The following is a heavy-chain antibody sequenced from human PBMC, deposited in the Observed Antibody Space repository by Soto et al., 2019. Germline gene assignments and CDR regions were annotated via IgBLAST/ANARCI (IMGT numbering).Heavy chain of an antibody. CDR3: AKGGVGTIDWFDP. CDR2: IRGGSVAT. Sequence: EVQLLESGGGLVQPGGSLRLSCAASGFMLSNYAMSWVRQAPGKGLEWVSTIRGGSVATYHADSAKGRFTISTDNSKNTLYLQVDSLRVDDTAVYYCAKGGVGTIDWFDPWGQGTLVTVSS. CDR1: GFMLSNYA. D-gene: IGHD1-7*01. V-gene: IGHV3-23*01. J-gene: IGHJ5*02.